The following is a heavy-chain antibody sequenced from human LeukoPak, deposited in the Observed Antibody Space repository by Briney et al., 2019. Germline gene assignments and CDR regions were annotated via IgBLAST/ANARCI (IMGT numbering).Heavy chain of an antibody. CDR1: GFTFSSYW. CDR2: INSDGSST. CDR3: AKIRYDYYYDSSNYPDALDI. Sequence: PGGSLRLSCAASGFTFSSYWMHWVRQAPGKGLVWVSRINSDGSSTSYADSVKGRFAISRDNSKNTLYLQMNSLRAEDTAVYYCAKIRYDYYYDSSNYPDALDIWGQGTMVTVSS. D-gene: IGHD3-22*01. V-gene: IGHV3-74*01. J-gene: IGHJ3*02.